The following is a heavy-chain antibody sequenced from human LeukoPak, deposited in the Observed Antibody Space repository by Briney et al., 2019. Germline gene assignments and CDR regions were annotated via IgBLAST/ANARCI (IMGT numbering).Heavy chain of an antibody. CDR3: AKDRSDIVVAPAAKSTDFWSGYYFDY. J-gene: IGHJ4*02. Sequence: GGSLGLSCAASGFTFSSYSMNWVRQAPGKGLEWVSSIPASGGSTYYADSVKGRFTISRDNSKNSLYLQMNSLRAEDTAVYYCAKDRSDIVVAPAAKSTDFWSGYYFDYWGQGTLATVSS. CDR2: IPASGGST. V-gene: IGHV3-23*01. D-gene: IGHD2-2*01. CDR1: GFTFSSYS.